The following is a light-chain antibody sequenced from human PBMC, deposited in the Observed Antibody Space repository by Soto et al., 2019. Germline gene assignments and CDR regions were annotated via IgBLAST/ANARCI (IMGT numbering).Light chain of an antibody. J-gene: IGLJ1*01. CDR3: KSYAGSNTYV. CDR1: KNDIGVYDV. CDR2: EVV. Sequence: QSALTQPPSASGSPGQSVTISCTGTKNDIGVYDVVSWYQHHPGKAPRLIIYEVVQRPSGAPDRFSGSKSGNTASLTVSGLQAADEADYCCKSYAGSNTYVFGSGTKVTVL. V-gene: IGLV2-8*01.